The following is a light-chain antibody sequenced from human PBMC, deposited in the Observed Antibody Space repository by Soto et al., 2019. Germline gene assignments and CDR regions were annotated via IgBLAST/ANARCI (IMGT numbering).Light chain of an antibody. CDR2: SDN. CDR3: AAWDDSLNAVV. Sequence: QSVLTQPPSASGTPGQRVTISCSGSSSNIGTYSVSWYQQFPGTAPRLLIYSDNQRPSGVPDRFSGSKSGTSASLAISGLQSEDEADYYCAAWDDSLNAVVFGGGTKVTVL. CDR1: SSNIGTYS. V-gene: IGLV1-44*01. J-gene: IGLJ2*01.